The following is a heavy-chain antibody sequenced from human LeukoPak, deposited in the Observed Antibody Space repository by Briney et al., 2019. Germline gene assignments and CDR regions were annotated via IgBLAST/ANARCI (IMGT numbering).Heavy chain of an antibody. D-gene: IGHD6-13*01. CDR3: ASDSQIAAAAH. CDR2: IGHFTGDI. Sequence: GGSLRLSCVATGFTFKSSSMSWVRQAPGEGLEWVAFIGHFTGDIFYADSVKGRFNISRDDAKDSVYLQMNSLRVEDTAIYYCASDSQIAAAAHWGQGTLVIVSS. CDR1: GFTFKSSS. V-gene: IGHV3-21*01. J-gene: IGHJ4*02.